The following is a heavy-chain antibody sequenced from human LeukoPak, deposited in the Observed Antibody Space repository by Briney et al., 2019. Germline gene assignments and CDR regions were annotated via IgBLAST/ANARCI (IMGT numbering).Heavy chain of an antibody. D-gene: IGHD3-9*01. CDR3: ARNYYDILNFYYYYYMDV. CDR1: GGSISSSSYY. V-gene: IGHV4-39*07. J-gene: IGHJ6*03. CDR2: IYYSGST. Sequence: SETLSLTCTVSGGSISSSSYYWGWIRQPPGTGLEWIVSIYYSGSTYYNPSLKSRVTISVDTSKNQFSLKLSSVTAADTAVYYCARNYYDILNFYYYYYMDVWGKGTTVTVSS.